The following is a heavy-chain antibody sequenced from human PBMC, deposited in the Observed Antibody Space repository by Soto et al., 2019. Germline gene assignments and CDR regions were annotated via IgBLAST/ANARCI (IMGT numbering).Heavy chain of an antibody. J-gene: IGHJ3*02. CDR2: MSHSGGT. Sequence: QVQLQQWGAGLLKPSETLSLTCAVYGGSVSGANYYWSWLRQPPGKGLEWIGEMSHSGGTHFNPSLKSRVTISVDTSTNQFSLKMSSVTAADTALYYCARVERGTATTVVDAFDIWGPGTMVTVSS. CDR1: GGSVSGANYY. V-gene: IGHV4-34*01. D-gene: IGHD1-1*01. CDR3: ARVERGTATTVVDAFDI.